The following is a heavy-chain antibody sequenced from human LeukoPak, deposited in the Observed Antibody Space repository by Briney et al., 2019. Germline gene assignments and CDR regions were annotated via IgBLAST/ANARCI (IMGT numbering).Heavy chain of an antibody. Sequence: PGGSLRLSCAASGFTFSDYYMSWIRQAPGKGLEWVSHINSGSDIIYNADSVKGRFTISRDNAETSLYLQMNSLRADDTAVYFCARGEWFYDSWGQGTLVTVSS. CDR3: ARGEWFYDS. CDR2: INSGSDII. CDR1: GFTFSDYY. D-gene: IGHD2-8*01. V-gene: IGHV3-11*01. J-gene: IGHJ4*02.